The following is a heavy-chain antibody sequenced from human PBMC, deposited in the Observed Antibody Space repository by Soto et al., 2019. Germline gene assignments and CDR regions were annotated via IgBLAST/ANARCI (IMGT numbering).Heavy chain of an antibody. D-gene: IGHD5-18*01. J-gene: IGHJ6*02. V-gene: IGHV3-48*02. Sequence: GSLRLSCASSGLTFSSYSMNWVRQAPGKGLEWVSYISSSSSTIHYADSVKGRFTISRDNAKNSLYLQMNSLRDEDTAVYYCARDLTPLQIWRPYYYYGMDVWGQGTTVTVSS. CDR3: ARDLTPLQIWRPYYYYGMDV. CDR1: GLTFSSYS. CDR2: ISSSSSTI.